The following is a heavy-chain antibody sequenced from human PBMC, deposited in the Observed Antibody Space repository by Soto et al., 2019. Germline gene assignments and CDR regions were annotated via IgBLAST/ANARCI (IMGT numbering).Heavy chain of an antibody. V-gene: IGHV3-23*01. Sequence: GSLRLSCAASGFSLNDYGMHWVRQAPGKGLEWVSTILVGGSTHYEDSVKGRFTISRDRSKNTLYLQMNSLTAGDTAVYYCAKATATGGGAFDICGQGTMVTVS. CDR2: ILVGGST. J-gene: IGHJ3*02. CDR3: AKATATGGGAFDI. CDR1: GFSLNDYG. D-gene: IGHD2-8*02.